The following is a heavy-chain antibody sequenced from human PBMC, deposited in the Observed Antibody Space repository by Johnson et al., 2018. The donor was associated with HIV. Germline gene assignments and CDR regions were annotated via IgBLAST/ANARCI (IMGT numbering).Heavy chain of an antibody. Sequence: QVQLVESGGGVVQPGRSLRLSCAASGFTFSTYAMHWVRQAPGKGLEWVAVISSDESNKYYVDSVKGRFTISRDNSKNTLYRQMNSLRAEDTAVYDCAKDVKEWSPAFDIWGQGTVVTVSS. CDR2: ISSDESNK. CDR1: GFTFSTYA. D-gene: IGHD3-3*01. CDR3: AKDVKEWSPAFDI. V-gene: IGHV3-30*14. J-gene: IGHJ3*02.